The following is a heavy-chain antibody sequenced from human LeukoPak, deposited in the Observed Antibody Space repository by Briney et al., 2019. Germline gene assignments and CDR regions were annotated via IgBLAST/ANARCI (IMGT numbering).Heavy chain of an antibody. D-gene: IGHD3-22*01. CDR1: GFTFSDCY. Sequence: SGGSLRLSCAASGFTFSDCYMSWIRQAPGKGLEWVSYISSSGSTIYYADSVKGRFTISRDNAKNSLYLQMNSLRAEDTAVYYCARDLYYYDSSGYVYWGQGTLVTVSS. V-gene: IGHV3-11*01. CDR2: ISSSGSTI. CDR3: ARDLYYYDSSGYVY. J-gene: IGHJ4*02.